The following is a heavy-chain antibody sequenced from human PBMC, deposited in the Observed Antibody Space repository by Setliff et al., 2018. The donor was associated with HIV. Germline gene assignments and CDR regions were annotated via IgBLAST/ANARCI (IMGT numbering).Heavy chain of an antibody. J-gene: IGHJ4*02. D-gene: IGHD6-6*01. Sequence: GASVKVSCKASGDTFTSYYMHWVRRAPGQGLEWMGMISPSGASTKYAQRLQGRVTLTRDTSSGTVYVELSSLRSDDTAVYYCAREAEQGERSSSWYFDYWGQGTLVTVSS. CDR3: AREAEQGERSSSWYFDY. CDR1: GDTFTSYY. V-gene: IGHV1-46*01. CDR2: ISPSGAST.